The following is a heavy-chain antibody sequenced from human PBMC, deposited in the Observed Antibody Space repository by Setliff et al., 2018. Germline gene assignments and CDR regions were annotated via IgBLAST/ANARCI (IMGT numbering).Heavy chain of an antibody. V-gene: IGHV4-4*02. CDR3: ARRPLYHYDFWSNWFDP. D-gene: IGHD3-3*01. CDR1: GFTFSSYW. Sequence: PGGSLRLSCAASGFTFSSYWMSWVHQAPGKGLEWIGNIYHSGSTYCSPALKSRVTISVDTSKNQFSLKLTSVTAADTAVYYCARRPLYHYDFWSNWFDPWGQGTLVTVSS. CDR2: IYHSGST. J-gene: IGHJ5*02.